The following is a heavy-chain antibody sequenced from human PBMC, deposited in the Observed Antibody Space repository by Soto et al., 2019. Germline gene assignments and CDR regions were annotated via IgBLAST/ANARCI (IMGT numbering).Heavy chain of an antibody. CDR1: GGSISSYY. Sequence: SETLSLTCTVSGGSISSYYWSWIRQPPGKGLEWIGYIYYSGSTNYNPSLKSRVTISVDTSKNQFSLKLSSVTAADTAVYYCARAPRGYSYGPYYYYGMDVWGQGTMVTVSS. D-gene: IGHD5-18*01. V-gene: IGHV4-59*01. CDR2: IYYSGST. J-gene: IGHJ6*02. CDR3: ARAPRGYSYGPYYYYGMDV.